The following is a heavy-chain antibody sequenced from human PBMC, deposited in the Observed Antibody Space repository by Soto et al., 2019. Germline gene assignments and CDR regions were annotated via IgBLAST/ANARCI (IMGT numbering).Heavy chain of an antibody. J-gene: IGHJ6*02. D-gene: IGHD3-9*01. Sequence: SETLSLTCTVSGGSISSGGYYWSWTRQHPGKGLEWIGYIYYSGSTYYNPSLKSRVTISVDTSKNQFSLKLSSVTAADTAVYYCARGPIDDSTSPTGGLMDVWGQGTTVTVSS. V-gene: IGHV4-31*03. CDR1: GGSISSGGYY. CDR3: ARGPIDDSTSPTGGLMDV. CDR2: IYYSGST.